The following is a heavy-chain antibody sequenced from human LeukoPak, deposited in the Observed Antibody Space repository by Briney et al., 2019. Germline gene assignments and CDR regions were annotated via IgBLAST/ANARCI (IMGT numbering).Heavy chain of an antibody. J-gene: IGHJ4*02. CDR2: ISSSSSYK. V-gene: IGHV3-21*01. Sequence: GGSLRLSCAASGFTFNSYSMNWVRQAPGKGLEWVSSISSSSSYKKNADSLKGRFTISRDNAKNSLYLQMNSLRAEDTAVYYCAREFIVVAPAANAWGQGTLVAVSS. CDR3: AREFIVVAPAANA. CDR1: GFTFNSYS. D-gene: IGHD2-2*01.